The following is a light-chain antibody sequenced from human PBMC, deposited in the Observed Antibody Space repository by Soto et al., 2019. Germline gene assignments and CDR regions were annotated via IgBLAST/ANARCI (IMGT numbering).Light chain of an antibody. J-gene: IGLJ1*01. CDR3: QSYDTSLTGYV. V-gene: IGLV1-40*01. CDR1: SSNFGAGYH. CDR2: DNI. Sequence: QSALTQPPSVSGAPGQRVTISCTGSSSNFGAGYHVHWYQQLPGTAPKLLIFDNINRPSGVPDRFSGSKSATSASLAITGLQAEDEAVYYCQSYDTSLTGYVFGTGTKVTVL.